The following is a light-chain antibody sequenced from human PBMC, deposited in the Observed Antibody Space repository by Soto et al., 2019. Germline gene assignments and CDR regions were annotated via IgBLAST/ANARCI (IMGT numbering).Light chain of an antibody. CDR1: SSDVGGYNY. CDR3: SSYTTSGTPV. J-gene: IGLJ3*02. Sequence: QSALTQPASVSRSPGQTITISCTGTSSDVGGYNYLSWYQQHPGKAAKVMIYEVSNRPSGVSNRFSDSKSGNTASLTISGLQAEDEADYFCSSYTTSGTPVFGGGTKLTVL. CDR2: EVS. V-gene: IGLV2-14*01.